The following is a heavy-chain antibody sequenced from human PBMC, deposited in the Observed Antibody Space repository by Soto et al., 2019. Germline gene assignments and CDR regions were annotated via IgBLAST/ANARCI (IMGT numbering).Heavy chain of an antibody. CDR3: ARTLPNRQLFDS. D-gene: IGHD1-1*01. Sequence: SETLSLTCTVSGGSISSYYWSWIRQPPGKGLEWIGYIYYSGSTNYNPSLKSRVTISVDTSKNQFSLRLASVTAADTAVYYCARTLPNRQLFDSWSQGTLVTVSS. J-gene: IGHJ4*02. CDR2: IYYSGST. CDR1: GGSISSYY. V-gene: IGHV4-59*01.